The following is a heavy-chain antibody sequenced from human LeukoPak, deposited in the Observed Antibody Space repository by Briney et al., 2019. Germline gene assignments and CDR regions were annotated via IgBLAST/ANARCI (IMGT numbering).Heavy chain of an antibody. D-gene: IGHD4-17*01. Sequence: ASVKVSCKASGYTFTSYGISWVRQAPGQGLEWMGWISAYNGNTNYAQKLQGRVTMTADTSTSTAYMELRSLRSDDTAVYYCARDPDYGDYGDYWGQGTLVTVSS. CDR2: ISAYNGNT. V-gene: IGHV1-18*01. J-gene: IGHJ4*02. CDR3: ARDPDYGDYGDY. CDR1: GYTFTSYG.